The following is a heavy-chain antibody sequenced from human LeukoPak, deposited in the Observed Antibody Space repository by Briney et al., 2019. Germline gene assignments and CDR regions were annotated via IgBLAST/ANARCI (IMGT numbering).Heavy chain of an antibody. D-gene: IGHD2-2*01. Sequence: SETLSLTCAVYGGSFSGYYWSWIRQPPGKGLEWIGEINHSGSTNYNPSLESRVTISVDTSKNQFSLKLSSVTAADTAVYYCARGRRKVYIVVVPAAIGYRFDPWGQGTLVTVSS. CDR3: ARGRRKVYIVVVPAAIGYRFDP. J-gene: IGHJ5*02. CDR2: INHSGST. CDR1: GGSFSGYY. V-gene: IGHV4-34*01.